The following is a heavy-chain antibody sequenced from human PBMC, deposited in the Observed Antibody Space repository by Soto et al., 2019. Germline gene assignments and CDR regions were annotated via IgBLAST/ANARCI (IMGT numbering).Heavy chain of an antibody. CDR2: ISWNSGSI. CDR3: AKDIRAEGRQDPAAAFDI. Sequence: EVQLVESGGGLVQPGRSLRLSCAASGFTFDDYAMHWVRQAPGKGLEWVSGISWNSGSIGYADSVKGRFTISRDNAKNAVYLQMNRMRAEDTAVYYCAKDIRAEGRQDPAAAFDIWGQGTMVTVSS. D-gene: IGHD1-1*01. CDR1: GFTFDDYA. J-gene: IGHJ3*02. V-gene: IGHV3-9*01.